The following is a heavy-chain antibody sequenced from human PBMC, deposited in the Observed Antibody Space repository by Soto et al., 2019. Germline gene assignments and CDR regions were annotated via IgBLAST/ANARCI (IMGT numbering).Heavy chain of an antibody. J-gene: IGHJ4*02. CDR1: GDTFTGYY. CDR3: ARDLGDNYLDY. V-gene: IGHV1-2*04. CDR2: INPNSGGT. D-gene: IGHD3-16*01. Sequence: GASVKVSCKASGDTFTGYYMHWVQQAPGQGLEWMGWINPNSGGTNYAQKFQGWVTMTRETSISTAYMELSRLRSDDTAVYYCARDLGDNYLDYWGQGTLVTVSS.